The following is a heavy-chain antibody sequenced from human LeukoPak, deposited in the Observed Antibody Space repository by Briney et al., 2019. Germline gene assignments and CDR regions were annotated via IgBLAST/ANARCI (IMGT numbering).Heavy chain of an antibody. Sequence: SETLSLTCTVSGGSISSYYWNWIRQPPGKGLEWIGYIYYSGSTNYNPSLKSRVTISVDTSKNQFSLKLSSVTAADTAVYYCARRGSGSPFDYWGQGTLVTVSS. CDR3: ARRGSGSPFDY. J-gene: IGHJ4*02. CDR1: GGSISSYY. CDR2: IYYSGST. D-gene: IGHD3-10*01. V-gene: IGHV4-59*08.